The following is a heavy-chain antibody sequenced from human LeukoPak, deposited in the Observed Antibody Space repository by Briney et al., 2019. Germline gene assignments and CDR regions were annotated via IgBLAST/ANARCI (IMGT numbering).Heavy chain of an antibody. CDR2: IYYSGST. Sequence: SETLSLTCTVSGGSISSYYWSWIRQPPGKGLEWIGYIYYSGSTNYNPSLKSRVTISVDTSKNQFSLKLSSVTAADTAVYYCARDVDTAMVGGMAWVYWGQGTLVTVSS. CDR1: GGSISSYY. J-gene: IGHJ4*02. D-gene: IGHD5-18*01. CDR3: ARDVDTAMVGGMAWVY. V-gene: IGHV4-59*01.